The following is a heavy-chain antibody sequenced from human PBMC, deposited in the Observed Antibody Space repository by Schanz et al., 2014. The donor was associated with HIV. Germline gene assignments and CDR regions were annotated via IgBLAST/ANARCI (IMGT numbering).Heavy chain of an antibody. J-gene: IGHJ4*02. CDR2: IKADGSEK. CDR1: GFNFNTYW. V-gene: IGHV3-7*01. CDR3: ATSIYTYGKGNFDY. D-gene: IGHD5-18*01. Sequence: EVHLVESGGGLVQPGGSLRLSCAASGFNFNTYWMTWVRQTPGKGLEWVANIKADGSEKYYVDSVKGRFTISRDNAKNSLYLQMSNLRADDTAVYHCATSIYTYGKGNFDYGGQGSLVSVSS.